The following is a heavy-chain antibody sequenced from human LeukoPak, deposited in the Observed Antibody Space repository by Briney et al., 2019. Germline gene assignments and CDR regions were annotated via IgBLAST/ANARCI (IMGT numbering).Heavy chain of an antibody. D-gene: IGHD6-13*01. CDR3: ARRRGCKQQLIYFDY. J-gene: IGHJ4*02. CDR2: LFHSGTR. CDR1: GGSITSYY. Sequence: SETLSLTCTVSGGSITSYYWSWIRQPPGKGLEWIGYLFHSGTRRYNPSLKSRVTISADTTKNQIFLTLTSTTAADTAVYHCARRRGCKQQLIYFDYWGQGTLATVSS. V-gene: IGHV4-59*08.